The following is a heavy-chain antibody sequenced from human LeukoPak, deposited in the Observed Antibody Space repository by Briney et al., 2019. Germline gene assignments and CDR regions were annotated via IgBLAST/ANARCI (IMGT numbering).Heavy chain of an antibody. CDR3: ARLHYSGSQYFDY. Sequence: PSETLSLTCTVSGGSISSSSYYWGWIRQPPGKGLEWIGSIYYSGSTYYNPSLKSRVTISVDTSKNQFSLKLSSVTAADTAVYYCARLHYSGSQYFDYWGQGTLVTVSS. J-gene: IGHJ4*02. CDR2: IYYSGST. V-gene: IGHV4-39*01. D-gene: IGHD6-13*01. CDR1: GGSISSSSYY.